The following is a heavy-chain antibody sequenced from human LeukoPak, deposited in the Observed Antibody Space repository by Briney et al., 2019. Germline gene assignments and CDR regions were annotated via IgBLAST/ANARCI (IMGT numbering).Heavy chain of an antibody. CDR3: ARGTYRDIVVVPGFAFDI. CDR1: GGSISSGAHY. D-gene: IGHD2-2*01. V-gene: IGHV4-61*08. Sequence: SETLSLTCTVSGGSISSGAHYWSWIRQPPGKGLEWIGYIYYSGSTNYNPSLKSRVTISVDTSKNQFSLKLSSVTAADTAVYYCARGTYRDIVVVPGFAFDIWGQGTMVTVSS. J-gene: IGHJ3*02. CDR2: IYYSGST.